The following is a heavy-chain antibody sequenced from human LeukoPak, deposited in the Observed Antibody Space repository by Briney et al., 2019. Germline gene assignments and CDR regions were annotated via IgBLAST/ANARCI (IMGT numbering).Heavy chain of an antibody. Sequence: GGSLRLSCAASGFTVRNNYMSWVRQAPGKGLEWVSVIYSGGSTYYADSVKGRFTISRDNSKNTLYLQMNSLRTEDTAVYYCASDSVVVTADDAFDIWGQGTMVTVSS. CDR2: IYSGGST. D-gene: IGHD2-21*02. CDR3: ASDSVVVTADDAFDI. CDR1: GFTVRNNY. J-gene: IGHJ3*02. V-gene: IGHV3-66*01.